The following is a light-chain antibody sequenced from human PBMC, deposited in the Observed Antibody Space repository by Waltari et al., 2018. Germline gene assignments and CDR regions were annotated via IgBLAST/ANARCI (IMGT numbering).Light chain of an antibody. Sequence: DVVMTQPPLSLPITPGEPASISCRASQSLLYSNGNNHLHWYLQKPGHSPQLLMYGCSNRASGVPDRVSGSGSGTDFTLHISKVEAEDVGIYYCVQTIAFPYSFGPGTKVEIK. V-gene: IGKV2-40*01. J-gene: IGKJ2*03. CDR1: QSLLYSNGNNH. CDR3: VQTIAFPYS. CDR2: GCS.